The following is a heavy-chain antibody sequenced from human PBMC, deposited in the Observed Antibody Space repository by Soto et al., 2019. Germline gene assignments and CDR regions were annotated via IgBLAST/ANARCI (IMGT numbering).Heavy chain of an antibody. CDR1: GFTFDDYA. CDR2: IYWNSGSI. Sequence: SLRLSCAASGFTFDDYAMHWVRQAPGKGLEWVSGIYWNSGSIGYADSVKGRFTISRDNAKNSLYLQMNSLRAEDTALYYSVKDIMGSGYYGMDVWGQGTTVTVSS. J-gene: IGHJ6*02. V-gene: IGHV3-9*01. D-gene: IGHD3-10*01. CDR3: VKDIMGSGYYGMDV.